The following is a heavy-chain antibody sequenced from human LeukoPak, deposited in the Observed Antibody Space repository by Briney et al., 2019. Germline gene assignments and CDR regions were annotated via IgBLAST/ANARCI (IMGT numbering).Heavy chain of an antibody. CDR1: GFTFSSYW. CDR3: ARDLGRNSITGTTA. CDR2: IKQDASDK. J-gene: IGHJ5*02. Sequence: PGGSLRLSCAASGFTFSSYWMNWVRQAPGKGLEWVANIKQDASDKYYVDSVKGRFTISRDNSKNTLYLQMNSLRAEDTAVYYCARDLGRNSITGTTAWGQGTVVTVSS. D-gene: IGHD1-20*01. V-gene: IGHV3-7*03.